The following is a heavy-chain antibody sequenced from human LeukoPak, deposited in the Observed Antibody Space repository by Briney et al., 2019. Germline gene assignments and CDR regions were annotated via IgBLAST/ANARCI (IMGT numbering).Heavy chain of an antibody. D-gene: IGHD3-22*01. CDR2: IYYSGST. J-gene: IGHJ4*02. V-gene: IGHV4-59*01. CDR3: ARSGLYYDSSGYNEVYFDY. Sequence: SETLSLTCTVSGGSISSYYWSWIRQPPGKGLEWIGYIYYSGSTNCNPSLKSRVTISVDTSKNQFSLKLSSVTAADTAVYYCARSGLYYDSSGYNEVYFDYWGQGTLVTVSS. CDR1: GGSISSYY.